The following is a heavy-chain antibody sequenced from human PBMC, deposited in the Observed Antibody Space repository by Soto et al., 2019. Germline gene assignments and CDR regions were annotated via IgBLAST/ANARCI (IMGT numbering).Heavy chain of an antibody. CDR2: IYWDDDK. Sequence: QITLKESGPTLVKPTQTLTLTCTFSGFSLSTSGVGVAWIRQPPGKALEWLALIYWDDDKRYSPSLKSRIAVTKDTSKNQVVLTMTNMNPVDTATYYCANDSSDYYGFDYWGQGTLVTVSS. CDR1: GFSLSTSGVG. CDR3: ANDSSDYYGFDY. D-gene: IGHD3-22*01. V-gene: IGHV2-5*02. J-gene: IGHJ4*02.